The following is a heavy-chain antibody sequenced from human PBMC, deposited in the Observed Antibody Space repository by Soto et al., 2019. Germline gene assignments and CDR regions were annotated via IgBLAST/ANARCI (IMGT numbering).Heavy chain of an antibody. J-gene: IGHJ5*02. Sequence: KTSETLSLTCTVSGGSISSYYWSWIRQPPGKGLEWIGYIYYSGSTNYNPSLKSRVTISVDTSKNQFSLKLSSVTAADTAVYYCARREYYYDSSGYQNWFDPWGQGTLVTVSS. CDR3: ARREYYYDSSGYQNWFDP. V-gene: IGHV4-59*01. CDR2: IYYSGST. CDR1: GGSISSYY. D-gene: IGHD3-22*01.